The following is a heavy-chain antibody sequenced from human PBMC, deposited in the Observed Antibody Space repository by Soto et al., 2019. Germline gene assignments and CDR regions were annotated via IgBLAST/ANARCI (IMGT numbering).Heavy chain of an antibody. Sequence: PSDTLSLTCTVSGGSISSGGYYWSWIRQHPGKGLEWIGYIYYSGSTYYNPSLKSRVTISVDTSKNQFSLKLSSVTAADTAVYYCARARQYYDCEFDPWGQGTLVTVSS. CDR1: GGSISSGGYY. D-gene: IGHD3-22*01. J-gene: IGHJ5*02. V-gene: IGHV4-31*03. CDR3: ARARQYYDCEFDP. CDR2: IYYSGST.